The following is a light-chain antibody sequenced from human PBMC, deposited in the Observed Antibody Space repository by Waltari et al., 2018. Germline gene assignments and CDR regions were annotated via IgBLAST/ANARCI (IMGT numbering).Light chain of an antibody. CDR2: EVS. CDR1: RSAVGSYNL. Sequence: QSALTQPASVSGSPGQSITISCTGTRSAVGSYNLVSWYRQHPGKAPKLLIYEVSKRPSGVSNRFSGSKSGNAASLTISGLQAEDEADYYCCSYAGSSTPYVFGTGTKVTVL. CDR3: CSYAGSSTPYV. J-gene: IGLJ1*01. V-gene: IGLV2-23*02.